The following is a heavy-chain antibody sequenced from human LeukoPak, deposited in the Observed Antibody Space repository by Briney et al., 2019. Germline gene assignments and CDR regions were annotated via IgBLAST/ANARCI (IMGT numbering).Heavy chain of an antibody. D-gene: IGHD3-22*01. V-gene: IGHV1-2*06. Sequence: ASVKVSCKASGYTFTGYYMHWVRQAPGQGLEWMGRINPNSGGTNYAQKFQGRVTMTRDTSSRTAYMELSRLRSDDTAVYYCARDLYDSSGYAYYYYMDVWGKGTTVTVSS. CDR2: INPNSGGT. CDR1: GYTFTGYY. CDR3: ARDLYDSSGYAYYYYMDV. J-gene: IGHJ6*03.